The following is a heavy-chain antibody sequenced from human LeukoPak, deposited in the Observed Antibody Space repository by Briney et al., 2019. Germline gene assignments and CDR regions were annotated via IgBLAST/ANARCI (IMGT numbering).Heavy chain of an antibody. V-gene: IGHV3-33*06. CDR2: IWYYGSYK. D-gene: IGHD6-13*01. J-gene: IGHJ4*02. Sequence: GGSLRLSCAASGFTFFNYGMHWVRQAPGRGLDWVAVIWYYGSYKYYADSVRGRFHISRDNSKNTLYLHMDSLRAEDTAIYYCAKVVQYTASTGTGLDYWGRGTLVTVSS. CDR1: GFTFFNYG. CDR3: AKVVQYTASTGTGLDY.